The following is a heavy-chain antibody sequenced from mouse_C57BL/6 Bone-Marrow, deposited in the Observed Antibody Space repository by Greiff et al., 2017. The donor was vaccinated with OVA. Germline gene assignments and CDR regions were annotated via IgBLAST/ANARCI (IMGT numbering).Heavy chain of an antibody. D-gene: IGHD4-1*01. CDR3: TRVELTGTDY. CDR2: ISSGGDYI. CDR1: GFTFSSYA. V-gene: IGHV5-9-1*02. J-gene: IGHJ2*01. Sequence: EVNVVESGEGLVKPGGSLKLSCAASGFTFSSYAMSWVRQTPETRLEWVAYISSGGDYIYYADTVKGRFTISRDNARNTLYLQMSSLKSEDTAMYYCTRVELTGTDYWGQGTTLTVSS.